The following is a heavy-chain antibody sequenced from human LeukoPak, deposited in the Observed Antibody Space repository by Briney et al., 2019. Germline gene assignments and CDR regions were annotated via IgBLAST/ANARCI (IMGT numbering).Heavy chain of an antibody. CDR2: ISVYSDVS. Sequence: ASVKVSCKASGYIFANYGITWVRQAPGRRLEWMGWISVYSDVSNYAQNFQGRLTMTTDTSTTTAYMELRSLRSDDTAVYFCARDFGLAATEAGYWGQGTLVTVSS. J-gene: IGHJ4*02. CDR1: GYIFANYG. D-gene: IGHD6-13*01. CDR3: ARDFGLAATEAGY. V-gene: IGHV1-18*01.